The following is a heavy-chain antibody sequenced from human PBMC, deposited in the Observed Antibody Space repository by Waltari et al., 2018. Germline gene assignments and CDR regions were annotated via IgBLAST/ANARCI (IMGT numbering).Heavy chain of an antibody. V-gene: IGHV3-7*01. D-gene: IGHD2-2*01. J-gene: IGHJ4*02. CDR2: INYDGSQK. CDR1: GFPFSRYW. Sequence: EVQPVESGGGLVQPGGSLGPSCGHSGFPFSRYWMSWVRQTPGKGLEWVANINYDGSQKYFVDSVKGRFTISRDNAKNSVYLQMNSLRVEDTAVYYCAKSRGFEYWGQGTLITVSS. CDR3: AKSRGFEY.